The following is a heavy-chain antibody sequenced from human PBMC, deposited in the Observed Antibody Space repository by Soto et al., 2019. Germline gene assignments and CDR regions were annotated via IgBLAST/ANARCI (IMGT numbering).Heavy chain of an antibody. CDR3: ARAGIAAAGFDY. D-gene: IGHD6-13*01. CDR1: GFTFSSYW. Sequence: GGSLRLSCAASGFTFSSYWMHWVRQAPGKGLVWVSRINSDGSSTSYADSVKGRFTISRDNAKNTLYLQMNSLRAEDTAVYYCARAGIAAAGFDYWGQGTLVTVSS. CDR2: INSDGSST. V-gene: IGHV3-74*01. J-gene: IGHJ4*02.